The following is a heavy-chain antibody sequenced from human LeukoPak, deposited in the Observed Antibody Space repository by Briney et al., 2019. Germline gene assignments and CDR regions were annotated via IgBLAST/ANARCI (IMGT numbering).Heavy chain of an antibody. J-gene: IGHJ6*02. CDR2: INNDGSTT. Sequence: GGSLRLSCAASGFTLSSNWMHWVRQAPGKGLVWVSRINNDGSTTAYADSVKGRLSISRDNANNTLYLQMNGLRAEDTAVYYCARGVHYGMDVWGQGTTVSVS. CDR1: GFTLSSNW. D-gene: IGHD6-6*01. V-gene: IGHV3-74*01. CDR3: ARGVHYGMDV.